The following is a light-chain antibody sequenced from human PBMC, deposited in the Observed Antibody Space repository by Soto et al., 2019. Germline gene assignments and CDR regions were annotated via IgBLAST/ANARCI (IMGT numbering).Light chain of an antibody. CDR1: TGAVTSGYY. CDR3: LLYYGGAYV. J-gene: IGLJ1*01. V-gene: IGLV7-43*01. CDR2: STS. Sequence: QAVVPQEPSLTVSPGGTVTLTCASSTGAVTSGYYPNWFQQKPGQAPRPLIYSTSNKHSWTPARFSGSLLGGKAALTLSGVQPEDEAEYYCLLYYGGAYVFGTGTKVTVL.